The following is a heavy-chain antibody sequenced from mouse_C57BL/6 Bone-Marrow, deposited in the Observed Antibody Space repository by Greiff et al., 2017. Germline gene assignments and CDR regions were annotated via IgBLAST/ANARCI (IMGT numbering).Heavy chain of an antibody. D-gene: IGHD1-1*01. Sequence: VQLKQPGAELVKPGASVKLSCKASGYTFTSYWMQWVKQRPGQGLEWIGEIDPSDSYTNYNQKFKGKATLTVDTSSSTAYMQLRSLTSEDSAVYYCARNYYGSSHWYFDVWGTGTTVTVSS. CDR2: IDPSDSYT. CDR3: ARNYYGSSHWYFDV. J-gene: IGHJ1*03. CDR1: GYTFTSYW. V-gene: IGHV1-50*01.